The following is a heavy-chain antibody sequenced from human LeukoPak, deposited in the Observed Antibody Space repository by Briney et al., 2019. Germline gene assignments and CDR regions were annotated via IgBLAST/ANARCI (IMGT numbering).Heavy chain of an antibody. CDR1: SGSISDYY. CDR3: ARRHLGGAPWFDP. J-gene: IGHJ5*02. Sequence: SETLSLTCTVSSGSISDYYWSWIRQPPGKGLEWTGYVHYSGSTNYNPSLRSRVTISVDTSKNQFSLNLNSVTAADTAVYYCARRHLGGAPWFDPRGQGTLVTVSS. CDR2: VHYSGST. D-gene: IGHD1-26*01. V-gene: IGHV4-59*08.